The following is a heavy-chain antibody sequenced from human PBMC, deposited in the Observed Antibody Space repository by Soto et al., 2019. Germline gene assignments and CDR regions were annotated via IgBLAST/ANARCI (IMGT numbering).Heavy chain of an antibody. CDR2: ISSSSSTI. V-gene: IGHV3-48*01. J-gene: IGHJ4*02. CDR3: AREDYGDCIDY. D-gene: IGHD4-17*01. CDR1: GFTFSSYS. Sequence: EVQLVESGGGSVQPGGSLRLSCAASGFTFSSYSMNWVRQAPGKGLEWVSYISSSSSTIYYADSVKGRFTISRDNAKNSLYLQMNSLRAEDTAVYYCAREDYGDCIDYWGQGTLVTVSS.